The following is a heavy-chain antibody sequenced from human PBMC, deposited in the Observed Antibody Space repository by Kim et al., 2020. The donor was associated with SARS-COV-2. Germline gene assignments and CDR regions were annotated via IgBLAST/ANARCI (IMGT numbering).Heavy chain of an antibody. V-gene: IGHV1-46*01. D-gene: IGHD1-26*01. Sequence: PRGGSTTYAHKLQGRVTMTRDTSTSTVHMELRSLTADDTAVYYCAREGGDWGQGTLVTVSS. J-gene: IGHJ4*02. CDR3: AREGGD. CDR2: PRGGST.